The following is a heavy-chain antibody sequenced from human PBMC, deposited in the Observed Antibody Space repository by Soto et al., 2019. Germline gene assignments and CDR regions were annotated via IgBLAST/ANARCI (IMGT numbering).Heavy chain of an antibody. CDR3: ARGHIPLDY. CDR1: GGSFSGYY. Sequence: SETLSLTCAVYGGSFSGYYWSWIRQPPGKGLEWIGEINHSGSTNYNPSLKSRVTISVDTSKNQFSLKLSSVTAADTAVYYCARGHIPLDYWGQGTLVTVSS. D-gene: IGHD2-21*01. J-gene: IGHJ4*02. CDR2: INHSGST. V-gene: IGHV4-34*01.